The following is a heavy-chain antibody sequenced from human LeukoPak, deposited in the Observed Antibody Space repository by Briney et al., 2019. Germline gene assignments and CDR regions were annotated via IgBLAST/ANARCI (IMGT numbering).Heavy chain of an antibody. D-gene: IGHD4-17*01. CDR3: VRDFNTVTTAYLQH. Sequence: GRSLRLSCTASGFTFGDYAMSWVRQAPGKGLERVSSISSSSRHRYYADSVKGRFTISRDDAKNSVYLQMYSLRAEETAVYYCVRDFNTVTTAYLQHWGQGTLVTVSS. J-gene: IGHJ1*01. CDR1: GFTFGDYA. CDR2: ISSSSRHR. V-gene: IGHV3-21*01.